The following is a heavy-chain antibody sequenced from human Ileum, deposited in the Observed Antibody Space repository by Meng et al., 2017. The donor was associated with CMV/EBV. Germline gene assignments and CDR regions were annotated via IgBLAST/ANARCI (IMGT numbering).Heavy chain of an antibody. J-gene: IGHJ4*02. Sequence: QVQLVVSGGGVVQPGGSLRLSCVASGFIFNTYGMHWVRQAPGKGLEWVALTRYDGNDKYYADSVKGRFTISRDNSKNTLYLQMHNLRIEDTATYFCAKRDRSYGFYFDVWGQGTLVTVSS. V-gene: IGHV3-30*02. CDR3: AKRDRSYGFYFDV. CDR1: GFIFNTYG. CDR2: TRYDGNDK. D-gene: IGHD5-18*01.